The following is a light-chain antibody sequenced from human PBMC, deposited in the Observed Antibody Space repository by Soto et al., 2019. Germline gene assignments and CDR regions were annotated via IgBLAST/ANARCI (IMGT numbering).Light chain of an antibody. Sequence: DIQMTQSPSTLSGSVGDRVTITFLASQTISSWLAWYQQKPGEAPKLLIYKASTLKSGVPSRFSGSGSGTDFTLTISCLQSEDFATYYCQQYYSYPLTFGGGTKVDIK. CDR2: KAS. CDR1: QTISSW. CDR3: QQYYSYPLT. J-gene: IGKJ4*01. V-gene: IGKV1-5*03.